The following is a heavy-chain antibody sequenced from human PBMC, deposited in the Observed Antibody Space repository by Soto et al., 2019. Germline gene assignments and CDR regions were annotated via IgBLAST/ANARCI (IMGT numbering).Heavy chain of an antibody. CDR2: IWYDGSNK. Sequence: HPGGSLRLSCAASGFTFSSYGMHWVRQAPGKGLEWVAVIWYDGSNKYYADSVKGRFTISRDNSKNTLYLQMNSLRAEDTAVYYCARDLGITMVRGVMGYWGQGTLVTVSS. J-gene: IGHJ4*02. CDR1: GFTFSSYG. V-gene: IGHV3-33*01. CDR3: ARDLGITMVRGVMGY. D-gene: IGHD3-10*01.